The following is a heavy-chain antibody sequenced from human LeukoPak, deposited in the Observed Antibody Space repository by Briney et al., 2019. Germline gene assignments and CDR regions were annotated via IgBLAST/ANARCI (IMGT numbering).Heavy chain of an antibody. V-gene: IGHV1-2*02. J-gene: IGHJ1*01. D-gene: IGHD3-22*01. CDR3: ARDALYYDSSGYYTEVEYFQH. CDR1: GYTFTGYY. CDR2: INPNSGGT. Sequence: ASVKVSCKASGYTFTGYYMHWVRQAPGQGLEWMGWINPNSGGTNNAQKFQGRVTMTRDTSISTAYMELSRLRSDDTAVYYCARDALYYDSSGYYTEVEYFQHWGQGTLVTVSS.